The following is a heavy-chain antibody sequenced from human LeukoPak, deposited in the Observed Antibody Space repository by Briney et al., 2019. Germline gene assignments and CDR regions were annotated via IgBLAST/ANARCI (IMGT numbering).Heavy chain of an antibody. D-gene: IGHD4-17*01. Sequence: SVKVSCKASGGTISSYSISWVRRAPGQGLEWMVGRIPIFGSASYAQKFQGRVTITADNSTSSAYMERSSLGSETTAVYCCASRSTTVTTWVGLDPWGQGTLVTVSS. V-gene: IGHV1-69*06. CDR3: ASRSTTVTTWVGLDP. CDR1: GGTISSYS. CDR2: RIPIFGSA. J-gene: IGHJ5*02.